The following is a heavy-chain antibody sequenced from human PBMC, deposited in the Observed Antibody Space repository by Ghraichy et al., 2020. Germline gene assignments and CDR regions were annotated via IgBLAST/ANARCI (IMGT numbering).Heavy chain of an antibody. CDR1: GFIFKTYW. Sequence: LTCVASGFIFKTYWMTWVRQTPGKGLEWVANIKQDGGEENYVDSVKGRFTISRDNAKNSLYLQMNSLRTEDTAVYYCARDQGTTVTSYAFNIWGRGTKVTVSS. V-gene: IGHV3-7*01. J-gene: IGHJ3*02. D-gene: IGHD4-11*01. CDR2: IKQDGGEE. CDR3: ARDQGTTVTSYAFNI.